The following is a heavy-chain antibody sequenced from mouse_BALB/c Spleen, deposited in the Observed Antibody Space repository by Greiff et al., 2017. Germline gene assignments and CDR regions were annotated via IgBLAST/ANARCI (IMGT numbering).Heavy chain of an antibody. CDR2: ISYDGSN. Sequence: EVKLQESGPGLVKPSQSLSLTCSVTGYSITSGYYWNWIRQFPGNKLEWMGYISYDGSNNYNPSLKNRISITRDTSKNQFFLKLNSVTTEDTATYYCASHGNYLAYWGQGTLVTVSA. CDR1: GYSITSGYY. J-gene: IGHJ3*01. CDR3: ASHGNYLAY. V-gene: IGHV3-6*02. D-gene: IGHD2-1*01.